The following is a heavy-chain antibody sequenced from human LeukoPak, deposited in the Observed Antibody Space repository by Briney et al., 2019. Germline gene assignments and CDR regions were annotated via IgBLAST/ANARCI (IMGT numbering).Heavy chain of an antibody. CDR1: GFTFSSYG. CDR3: AKEIYFGSGSYPDY. CDR2: ISSDGSNK. Sequence: GGSLRLSCGASGFTFSSYGMHWVRQAPGKGLEWVAVISSDGSNKYYAGSVKGRFTVSRDNSKNTLYRQMNSLRPEDAAVYYCAKEIYFGSGSYPDYWGQGTLVTVSS. D-gene: IGHD3-10*01. J-gene: IGHJ4*02. V-gene: IGHV3-30*18.